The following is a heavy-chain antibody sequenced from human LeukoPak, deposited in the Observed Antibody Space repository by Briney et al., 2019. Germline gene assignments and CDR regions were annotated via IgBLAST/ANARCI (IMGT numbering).Heavy chain of an antibody. CDR2: IYYSGST. CDR3: ARWSRDGYNYFDY. CDR1: GGSFSSYY. V-gene: IGHV4-59*01. D-gene: IGHD5-24*01. Sequence: SETLSLTCTVSGGSFSSYYWTWIRQPPGKGLEWIGYIYYSGSTNYNPSLKSRVTISLDTSKNQFSLKLSSVTAADTAVYYCARWSRDGYNYFDYWGQGTLVTVSS. J-gene: IGHJ4*02.